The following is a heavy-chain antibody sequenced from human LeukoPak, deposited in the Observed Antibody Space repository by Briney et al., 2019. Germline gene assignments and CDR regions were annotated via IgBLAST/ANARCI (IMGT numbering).Heavy chain of an antibody. Sequence: GESLKISCKGSGYSFTSYWIGWVRQMPGKGLEWMGIIYPGDSDTRYSPSFQGQVTISADKSISTAYLQWSSLKASDTAMYYCARLSAAGPSGDWFDPWGQGTLVTVSS. V-gene: IGHV5-51*01. CDR3: ARLSAAGPSGDWFDP. CDR1: GYSFTSYW. CDR2: IYPGDSDT. D-gene: IGHD6-13*01. J-gene: IGHJ5*02.